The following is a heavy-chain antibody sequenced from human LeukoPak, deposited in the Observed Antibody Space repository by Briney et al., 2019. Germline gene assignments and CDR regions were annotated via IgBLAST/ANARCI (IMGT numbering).Heavy chain of an antibody. CDR2: IRSKAYGGTT. Sequence: PGRSLRLSCTASGFTFGDYAMSWVRQAPGKGLEWVGFIRSKAYGGTTEYAASVKGRFTISRDDSKSIAYLQMNSLKTEDTAVYYCTRVMVDWLLSRFDYWGQGTLVTVSS. D-gene: IGHD3-9*01. J-gene: IGHJ4*02. CDR3: TRVMVDWLLSRFDY. V-gene: IGHV3-49*04. CDR1: GFTFGDYA.